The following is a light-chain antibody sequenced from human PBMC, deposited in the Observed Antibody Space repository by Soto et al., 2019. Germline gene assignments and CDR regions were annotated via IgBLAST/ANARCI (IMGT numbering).Light chain of an antibody. Sequence: EIVLTQSPGTLSLSPGERATLSCRASQSVSSNYLAWYQQKPGQAPRLLIYGASSRAVGIPDNFSGSGSGTDFTLTISRLEPEDFAVYYCQQYGTSPWTFGQGTKVEIK. CDR2: GAS. J-gene: IGKJ1*01. CDR1: QSVSSNY. CDR3: QQYGTSPWT. V-gene: IGKV3-20*01.